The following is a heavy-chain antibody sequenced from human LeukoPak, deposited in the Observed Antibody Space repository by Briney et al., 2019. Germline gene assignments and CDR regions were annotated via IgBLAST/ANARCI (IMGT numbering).Heavy chain of an antibody. J-gene: IGHJ6*02. Sequence: ASVKVSCKASGYTFTSYAMHWVRQAPEQRLEWTGWINAGNGNTKYSQKFQGRVTITRDTSASTAYMELSSLRSEDTAVYYCARERVAVDYGMDVWGQGTTVTVSS. CDR1: GYTFTSYA. V-gene: IGHV1-3*01. CDR2: INAGNGNT. CDR3: ARERVAVDYGMDV. D-gene: IGHD6-19*01.